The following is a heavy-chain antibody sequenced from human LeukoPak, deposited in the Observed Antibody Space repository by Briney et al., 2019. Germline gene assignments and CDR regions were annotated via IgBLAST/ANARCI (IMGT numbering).Heavy chain of an antibody. D-gene: IGHD1-1*01. CDR2: IYYSGST. Sequence: SETLSLTCTVSGGSFSSHYWSWIRQPPGKGLEWIGYIYYSGSTKYNPSLKSRVTISVDTSKNQFSLKLSSVTAADTAVYYCARGGNYYYYYMDVWGKGTTVTVSS. V-gene: IGHV4-59*11. J-gene: IGHJ6*03. CDR1: GGSFSSHY. CDR3: ARGGNYYYYYMDV.